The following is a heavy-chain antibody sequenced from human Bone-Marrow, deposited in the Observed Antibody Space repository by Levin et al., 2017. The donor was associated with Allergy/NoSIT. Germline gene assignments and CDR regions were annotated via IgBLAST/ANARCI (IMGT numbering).Heavy chain of an antibody. J-gene: IGHJ4*02. Sequence: GGSLRLSCAASGLIFSNYVMNWVRQAPGKGLEGVSQISGSGSNTHYADSVRGRFTFSRDNSNNTVYLQMNSLRADDTAVYYCAGYDTSGYHSPFDYWGQGTLVTVSS. D-gene: IGHD3-22*01. CDR1: GLIFSNYV. V-gene: IGHV3-23*01. CDR3: AGYDTSGYHSPFDY. CDR2: ISGSGSNT.